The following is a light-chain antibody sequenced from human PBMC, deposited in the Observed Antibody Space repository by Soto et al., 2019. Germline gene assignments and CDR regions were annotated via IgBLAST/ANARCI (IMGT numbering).Light chain of an antibody. V-gene: IGKV1-5*01. CDR3: QQYDNWPPYT. J-gene: IGKJ2*01. CDR2: DAS. Sequence: DIHMTQSPSTLSASVGDRVTTTCRASQSISSWLAWYQQKPGKAPKLLIYDASSLESGVPSRFSGSGSGTEFTLTISSLQSEDFAVYYCQQYDNWPPYTFGQGTKVDI. CDR1: QSISSW.